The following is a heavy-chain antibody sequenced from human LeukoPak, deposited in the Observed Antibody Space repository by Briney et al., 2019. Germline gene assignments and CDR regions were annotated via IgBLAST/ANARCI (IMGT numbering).Heavy chain of an antibody. V-gene: IGHV3-7*01. CDR3: VRDYVWETYDPDY. J-gene: IGHJ4*02. Sequence: GGSLRLSCAASGFTFSSYWMSWFRQIPGKGLEWLGNIKTDGSEKYYLDSVRGRFTISRDNAKNSLFLQMNSLRGEDTAVYYCVRDYVWETYDPDYWGQGTLVTVTS. CDR1: GFTFSSYW. D-gene: IGHD3-16*01. CDR2: IKTDGSEK.